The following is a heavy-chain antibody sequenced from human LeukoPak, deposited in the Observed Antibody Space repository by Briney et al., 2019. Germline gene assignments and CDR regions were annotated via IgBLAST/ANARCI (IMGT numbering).Heavy chain of an antibody. CDR3: ATGFTIFGVVPGY. D-gene: IGHD3-3*01. Sequence: ASVKVSCKASGYSFTRYYMHWVRQAPGKGLEWMGGFDPEDGETIYAQKFQGRVTMTEDTSTDTAYMELSSLRSEDTAVYYCATGFTIFGVVPGYWGQGTLVTVSS. CDR1: GYSFTRYY. V-gene: IGHV1-24*01. J-gene: IGHJ4*02. CDR2: FDPEDGET.